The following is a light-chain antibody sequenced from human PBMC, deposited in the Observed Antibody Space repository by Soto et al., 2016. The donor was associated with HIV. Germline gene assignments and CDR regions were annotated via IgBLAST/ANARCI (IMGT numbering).Light chain of an antibody. CDR3: QSTDSNGSSWV. J-gene: IGLJ3*02. Sequence: SYELTQSPSVSVSPGQTARITCSGDALPTQYAHWYQQKSGQAPVLIIHKDIVRPSGIPERFSGSNSGTTATLTISGVQAEDEAVYYCQSTDSNGSSWVFGGGTKVTV. CDR2: KDI. CDR1: ALPTQY. V-gene: IGLV3-25*03.